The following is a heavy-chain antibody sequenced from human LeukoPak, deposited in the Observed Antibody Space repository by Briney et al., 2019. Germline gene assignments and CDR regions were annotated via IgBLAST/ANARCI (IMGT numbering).Heavy chain of an antibody. J-gene: IGHJ4*02. CDR3: AREETLYCSSTSCYGSGFDY. Sequence: ASVNVSCKASGGTFSSYAISWVRQAPGQGLEWMGRIIPILGIANYAQKFQGRVTITADKSTSTAYMELSSLRSEDTAVYYCAREETLYCSSTSCYGSGFDYWGQGTLVTVAS. V-gene: IGHV1-69*04. D-gene: IGHD2-2*01. CDR1: GGTFSSYA. CDR2: IIPILGIA.